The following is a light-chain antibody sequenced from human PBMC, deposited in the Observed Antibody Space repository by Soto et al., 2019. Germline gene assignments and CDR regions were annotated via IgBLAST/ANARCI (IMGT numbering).Light chain of an antibody. J-gene: IGLJ3*02. CDR1: SSDVGGYNY. Sequence: QSALTQPASVSGSPGQSITISCTGTSSDVGGYNYVSWYQQHPGKAPKLVIYGVSYRPSGVSGRFSGSKFQNTASLTISGLQPEDEADYYCSSYRSGSVVLFGGGTELTVL. CDR2: GVS. CDR3: SSYRSGSVVL. V-gene: IGLV2-14*01.